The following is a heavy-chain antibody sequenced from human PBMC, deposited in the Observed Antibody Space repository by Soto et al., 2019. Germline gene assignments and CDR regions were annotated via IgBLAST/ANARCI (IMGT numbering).Heavy chain of an antibody. CDR3: ARDDSLSGSYYEDY. CDR2: ISSSSSYI. D-gene: IGHD1-26*01. CDR1: GFTFSSYS. Sequence: EVQLVESGGGLVKPGGSLRLSCAASGFTFSSYSMNWVRQAPGKGREWVSSISSSSSYIYYADSVKGRFTISRDNAKNSLYLQMNSLRAEDTAVYYCARDDSLSGSYYEDYWGQGTLVTVSS. J-gene: IGHJ4*02. V-gene: IGHV3-21*01.